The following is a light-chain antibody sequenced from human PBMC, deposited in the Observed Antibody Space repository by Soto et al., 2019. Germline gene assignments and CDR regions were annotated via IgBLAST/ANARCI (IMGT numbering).Light chain of an antibody. Sequence: AIQLTQSPSSLSASVGDRVTITCRASQGISSALAWFQQKPGKAPKLLIYDASSLESGVSSRFSGSGSGTVFTLPISSPHPEDFAPYYCQHFNSSPLPFGGGTKVEIK. V-gene: IGKV1-13*02. J-gene: IGKJ4*01. CDR2: DAS. CDR1: QGISSA. CDR3: QHFNSSPLP.